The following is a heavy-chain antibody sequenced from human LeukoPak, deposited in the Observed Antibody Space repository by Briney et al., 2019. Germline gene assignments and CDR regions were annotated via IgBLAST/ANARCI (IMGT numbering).Heavy chain of an antibody. CDR1: GFTFSSYW. D-gene: IGHD5-12*01. CDR3: ACGYSGYVDY. J-gene: IGHJ4*02. CDR2: INHSGST. V-gene: IGHV4-34*08. Sequence: PGGSLRLSCAASGFTFSSYWMSWVRQAPGKGLEWIGEINHSGSTNYNPSLNSRVTISVDTSKNQFSLKLSSVTAADTAVYYCACGYSGYVDYWGQGTLVTVSS.